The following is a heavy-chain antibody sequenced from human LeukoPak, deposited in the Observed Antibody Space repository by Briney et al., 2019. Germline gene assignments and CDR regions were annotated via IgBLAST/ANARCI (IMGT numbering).Heavy chain of an antibody. Sequence: SETLSLTCSVSGGSISSYYWSWIRQPPGKGLEWIGYIYYSGSTYYSPSLKSRVTMSLDTSKTQFSLKLSSVTAADTALYYCARLRSRDSYGSGSYFTFDYWGQGTLVTVSS. CDR2: IYYSGST. CDR3: ARLRSRDSYGSGSYFTFDY. D-gene: IGHD3-10*01. J-gene: IGHJ4*02. V-gene: IGHV4-59*08. CDR1: GGSISSYY.